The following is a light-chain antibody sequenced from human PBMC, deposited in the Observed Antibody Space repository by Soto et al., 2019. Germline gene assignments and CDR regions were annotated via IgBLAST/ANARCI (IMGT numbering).Light chain of an antibody. CDR2: GAS. Sequence: EIVLTQSPGTLSLSPGERATLSCRASQSVTSSYLTWYQHKPGQAPRLLISGASNTATGIPDRFSGSGSGTDFTLTISRLEPEDFAVYYCQQYGSSPSTFGGGTKVDI. CDR1: QSVTSSY. V-gene: IGKV3-20*01. J-gene: IGKJ4*01. CDR3: QQYGSSPST.